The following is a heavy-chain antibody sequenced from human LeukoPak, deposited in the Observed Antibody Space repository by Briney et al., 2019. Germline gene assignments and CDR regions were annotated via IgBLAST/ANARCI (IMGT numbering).Heavy chain of an antibody. D-gene: IGHD3-10*01. CDR1: GGSFSGYY. J-gene: IGHJ4*02. CDR2: INHSGST. Sequence: SETLSLTCAVYGGSFSGYYWSWIRQPPGKGLEWIGEINHSGSTNYNPSLKSRVTISVDTSKNQFSLKLSSVTAADTAVYYCARGLWFGDENPPYFDYWGQGILVTVSS. V-gene: IGHV4-34*01. CDR3: ARGLWFGDENPPYFDY.